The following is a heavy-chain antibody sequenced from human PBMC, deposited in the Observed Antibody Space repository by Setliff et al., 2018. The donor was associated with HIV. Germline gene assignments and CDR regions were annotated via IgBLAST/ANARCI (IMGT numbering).Heavy chain of an antibody. D-gene: IGHD3-3*01. V-gene: IGHV4-34*01. Sequence: SETLSLTCAFYGGPFSGYSWTWIRQSPGKGLEWIGEMNHSEHYYNPTLKSRVTISMDTSKNQFSLELSSVTAADTSLYYCARTITTFGVIGRGGRMDVWGKGTTVTVSS. CDR2: MNHSEH. CDR1: GGPFSGYS. CDR3: ARTITTFGVIGRGGRMDV. J-gene: IGHJ6*04.